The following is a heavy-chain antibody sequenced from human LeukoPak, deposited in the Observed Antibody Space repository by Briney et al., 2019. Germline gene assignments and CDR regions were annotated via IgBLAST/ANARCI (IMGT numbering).Heavy chain of an antibody. CDR3: ARNIVVVVAAHNWFDP. CDR1: GGSISSSSYY. V-gene: IGHV4-39*07. Sequence: PSETLSLTCTVSGGSISSSSYYWGWIRQPPGKGLEWIGSIYYSGSTYYNPSLKSRVTISVDKSKNQFSLKLSSVTAADTAVYYCARNIVVVVAAHNWFDPWGQGTLVTVSS. D-gene: IGHD2-15*01. CDR2: IYYSGST. J-gene: IGHJ5*02.